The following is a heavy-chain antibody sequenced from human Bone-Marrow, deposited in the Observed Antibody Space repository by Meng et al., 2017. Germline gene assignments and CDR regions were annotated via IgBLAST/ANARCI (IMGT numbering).Heavy chain of an antibody. J-gene: IGHJ4*02. CDR1: GFTFSDAW. Sequence: GESLKISCAASGFTFSDAWMTWVRQAPGKGLEWVGRIKSNTAGGTIEYAAPVKGRFTISRDDSKGTLSLQMNSLKTEDTAVYYCRTTNYWGQGTRVTGSS. D-gene: IGHD1-1*01. CDR3: RTTNY. V-gene: IGHV3-15*01. CDR2: IKSNTAGGTI.